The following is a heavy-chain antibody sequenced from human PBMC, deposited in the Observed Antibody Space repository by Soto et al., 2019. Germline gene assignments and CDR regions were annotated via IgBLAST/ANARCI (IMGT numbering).Heavy chain of an antibody. D-gene: IGHD3-3*01. Sequence: QLHLVQSGAVVKKPGASVTVSCSASGYPVTAYYMHWVRQAPGRGLGWMGGINPATGAAMYTQPFQGRVTLTRDTSTSTVFMELGGLTSEDTAVFYCARGGGVGVAGSAAFDMWGQGTLVTVSS. V-gene: IGHV1-2*02. CDR2: INPATGAA. CDR3: ARGGGVGVAGSAAFDM. CDR1: GYPVTAYY. J-gene: IGHJ3*02.